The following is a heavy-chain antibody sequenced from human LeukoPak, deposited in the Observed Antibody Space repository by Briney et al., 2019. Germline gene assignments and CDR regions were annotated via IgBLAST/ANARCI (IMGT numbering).Heavy chain of an antibody. V-gene: IGHV4-30-2*03. D-gene: IGHD2-2*01. CDR1: GGSISTGDNS. Sequence: RSSETLSLTCAVSGGSISTGDNSWSWIRQPPGKGLEWIGSIYYSGSTYYNPSLKSRVTISVDTSKNQFSLKLSSVTAADTAVYYCARPQHSSTCHFDYWGQGALVTVSS. CDR3: ARPQHSSTCHFDY. J-gene: IGHJ4*02. CDR2: IYYSGST.